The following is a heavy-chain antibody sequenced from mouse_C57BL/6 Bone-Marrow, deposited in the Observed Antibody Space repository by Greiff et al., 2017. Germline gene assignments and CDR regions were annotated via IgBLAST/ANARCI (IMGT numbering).Heavy chain of an antibody. J-gene: IGHJ2*01. CDR3: ARSGYYYGSLDY. D-gene: IGHD1-1*01. V-gene: IGHV1-20*01. CDR2: INPYNGDT. Sequence: VQLQQSGPELVKPGDSVKISCKASGYSFTGYFMNWVMQSHGKSLEWIGRINPYNGDTFYNQKFKGKATLTVDKSSSTAHMELRSLTSEDSAVYYCARSGYYYGSLDYWGQGTTLTVSS. CDR1: GYSFTGYF.